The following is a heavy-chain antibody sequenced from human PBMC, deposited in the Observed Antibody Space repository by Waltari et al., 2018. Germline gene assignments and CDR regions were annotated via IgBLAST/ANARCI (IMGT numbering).Heavy chain of an antibody. J-gene: IGHJ4*02. Sequence: QVQLVQSGAEVKKPGASVKVSCKVSGYTLPELSMHWVRQAPGKGLEWMGGFDPEDGETIYAQKFQGRVTMTEDTSTDTAYMELSSLRSEDTAVYYCATGISDYYDSSGKNGDYFDYWGQGTLVTVSS. D-gene: IGHD3-22*01. V-gene: IGHV1-24*01. CDR1: GYTLPELS. CDR2: FDPEDGET. CDR3: ATGISDYYDSSGKNGDYFDY.